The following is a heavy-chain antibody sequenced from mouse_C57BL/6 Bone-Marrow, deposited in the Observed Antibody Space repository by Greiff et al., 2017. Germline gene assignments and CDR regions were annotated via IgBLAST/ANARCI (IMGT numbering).Heavy chain of an antibody. J-gene: IGHJ4*01. CDR1: GYSITSGYY. CDR2: ISYDGSN. V-gene: IGHV3-6*01. CDR3: AREATVVAHYYAMDY. D-gene: IGHD1-1*01. Sequence: EVKLVESGPGLVKPSQSLSLTCSVTGYSITSGYYWNWIRQFPGNKLEWMGYISYDGSNNYNPSLKNRISITRDTSKNQFFLKLNSVTTEDTATYYCAREATVVAHYYAMDYWGQGTSVTVSS.